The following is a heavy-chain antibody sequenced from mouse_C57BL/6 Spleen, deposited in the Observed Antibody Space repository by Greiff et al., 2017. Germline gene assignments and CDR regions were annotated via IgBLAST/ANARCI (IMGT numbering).Heavy chain of an antibody. Sequence: QVQLQQSGAELARPGASVKMSCKASGYTFTSYTMHWVKQRPGQGLEWIGYINPSSGYTKYNQKFKDKATLTADKSSSTAYMQLSSLSSEDSAVYYWARCGDYDGYFDYWGQGTTLTVSS. D-gene: IGHD2-4*01. CDR1: GYTFTSYT. CDR3: ARCGDYDGYFDY. V-gene: IGHV1-4*01. J-gene: IGHJ2*01. CDR2: INPSSGYT.